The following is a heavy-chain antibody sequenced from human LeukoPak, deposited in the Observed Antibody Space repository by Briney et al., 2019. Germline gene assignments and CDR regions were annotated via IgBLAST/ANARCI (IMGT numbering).Heavy chain of an antibody. J-gene: IGHJ3*02. Sequence: SETLSLTCAVSGGSISSGGYSWSWIRQPPGKGLEWIGCIYYSGSTYYNPSLKSRVTISVDTSKNQFSLKLSSVTAADTAVYYCARASSRGRSDPTEAFHIWGQGTMVIVSS. D-gene: IGHD3-10*01. V-gene: IGHV4-30-4*07. CDR3: ARASSRGRSDPTEAFHI. CDR1: GGSISSGGYS. CDR2: IYYSGST.